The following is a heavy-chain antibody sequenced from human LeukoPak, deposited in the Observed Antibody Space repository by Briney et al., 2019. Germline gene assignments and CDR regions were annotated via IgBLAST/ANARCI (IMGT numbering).Heavy chain of an antibody. CDR1: GLTFSSYA. CDR2: ISYDGSNK. D-gene: IGHD2-2*01. Sequence: GGSLRLSCAASGLTFSSYAMHWVRQAPGKGLEWVAVISYDGSNKYYADSVKGRFTISRDNSKNTLYLQMNSLRAEDTAVYYCARAQRVVVVPAAMGYWGQGTLVTVSS. J-gene: IGHJ4*02. CDR3: ARAQRVVVVPAAMGY. V-gene: IGHV3-30-3*01.